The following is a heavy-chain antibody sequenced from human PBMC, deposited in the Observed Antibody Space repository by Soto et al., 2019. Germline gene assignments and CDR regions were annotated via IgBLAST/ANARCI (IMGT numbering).Heavy chain of an antibody. V-gene: IGHV1-69*12. J-gene: IGHJ2*01. D-gene: IGHD3-22*01. CDR2: IIPMFGTA. CDR1: GGTFSSYA. CDR3: ARGMADSSGYSALWQGPYWYFDL. Sequence: QVQLVQSGAEVKKPGSSVKVSCKASGGTFSSYAISWVRQAPGQGLEWMGGIIPMFGTANYAQKSQGRVTITADESTSTAYMELSSLRSEDTAVYYCARGMADSSGYSALWQGPYWYFDLWGRGTLVTVSS.